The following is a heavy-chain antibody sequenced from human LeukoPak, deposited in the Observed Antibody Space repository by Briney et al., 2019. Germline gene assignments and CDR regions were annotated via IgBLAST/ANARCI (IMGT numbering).Heavy chain of an antibody. D-gene: IGHD5-18*01. CDR1: GYTFTGYY. V-gene: IGHV1-8*03. J-gene: IGHJ4*02. CDR3: ARGSGYSYGYLAY. CDR2: INPNSGNT. Sequence: ASVKVSCKASGYTFTGYYMHWVRQAPGQGLEWMGWINPNSGNTGYAQKFQGRVTITRNTSISTAYMELSSLRSEDTAVYYCARGSGYSYGYLAYWGQGTLVTVSS.